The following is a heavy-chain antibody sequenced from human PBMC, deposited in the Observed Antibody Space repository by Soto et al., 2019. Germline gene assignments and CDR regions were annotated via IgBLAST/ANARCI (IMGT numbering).Heavy chain of an antibody. CDR2: ISGYNGNT. CDR1: GYTFTNYC. J-gene: IGHJ6*02. Sequence: ASVKVSCKASGYTFTNYCVSWVRQAPGQGLEWMGWISGYNGNTNYAQKVQGRVTMTTDTSTTTAYMELRSLRSDDTAVYYCARDLSLVRGVIIDYGMDVWGQGTTVTVSS. CDR3: ARDLSLVRGVIIDYGMDV. D-gene: IGHD3-10*01. V-gene: IGHV1-18*01.